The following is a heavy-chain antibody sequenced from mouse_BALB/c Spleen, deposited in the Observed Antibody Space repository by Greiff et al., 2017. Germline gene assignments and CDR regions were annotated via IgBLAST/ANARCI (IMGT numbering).Heavy chain of an antibody. J-gene: IGHJ4*01. CDR1: GFDFRRYW. V-gene: IGHV4-1*02. CDR3: ARRSSPYYYAMDY. Sequence: EVQLQESGGGLVQPGGSLKLSCAASGFDFRRYWMSWVRQAPGKGLEWIGEINPDSSTINYTPSLKDKFIISRDNAKNTLYLQMSKVRSEDTALYYCARRSSPYYYAMDYGGQGTAGTVAA. CDR2: INPDSSTI.